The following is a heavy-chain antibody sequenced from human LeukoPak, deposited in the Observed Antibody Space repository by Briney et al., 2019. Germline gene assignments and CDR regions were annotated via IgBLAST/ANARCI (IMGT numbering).Heavy chain of an antibody. Sequence: GGSLSLSCAASGFTFSSYAMTWVRQAPGKGLEWVSAITSGGLTFYADSVKGRFTISRDNSINTLYLRMNSLRADDTAVYYCAKPFRDCSSATCYVSFDYWGQGTLVTVSS. J-gene: IGHJ4*02. CDR2: ITSGGLT. D-gene: IGHD2-2*01. V-gene: IGHV3-23*01. CDR3: AKPFRDCSSATCYVSFDY. CDR1: GFTFSSYA.